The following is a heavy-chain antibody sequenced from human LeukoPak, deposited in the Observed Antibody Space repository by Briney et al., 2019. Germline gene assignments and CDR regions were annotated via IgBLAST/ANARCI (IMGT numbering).Heavy chain of an antibody. Sequence: GESLKISCKGSGFTFTEYWIGWVRQVPGEGLEWMGIIYPPDSQTLYSPSFQGHVTISADKSITTLYLQWSSLKVSDTAMYYCAKRRRDQLLLGDWFDPWGQGTPVTVSS. D-gene: IGHD3-16*01. CDR2: IYPPDSQT. J-gene: IGHJ5*02. CDR3: AKRRRDQLLLGDWFDP. V-gene: IGHV5-51*01. CDR1: GFTFTEYW.